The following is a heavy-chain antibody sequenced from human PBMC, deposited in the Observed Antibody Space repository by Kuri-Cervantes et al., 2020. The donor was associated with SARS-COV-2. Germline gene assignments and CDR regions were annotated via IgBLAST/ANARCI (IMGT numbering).Heavy chain of an antibody. CDR3: AHQGVLLGWVLYGGDTYTSREYSDY. Sequence: SGTTLVKPTQTLTLTCTFSGFSLTSSGVAVGWIRQPPGKALEWLAIIYWNDDKRYSPSLQNRLTITKDTSKNQVVLTMTNMDPVDTATYYCAHQGVLLGWVLYGGDTYTSREYSDYWGQGTLVTVSS. V-gene: IGHV2-5*01. J-gene: IGHJ4*02. CDR1: GFSLTSSGVA. CDR2: IYWNDDK. D-gene: IGHD3-3*01.